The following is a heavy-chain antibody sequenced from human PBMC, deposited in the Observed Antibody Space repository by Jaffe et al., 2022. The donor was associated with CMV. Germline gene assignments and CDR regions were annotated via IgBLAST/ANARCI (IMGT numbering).Heavy chain of an antibody. CDR3: ARLASPVSGWYRGSYYYFDY. CDR2: IYTSGST. V-gene: IGHV4-4*07. Sequence: QVQLQESGPGLVKPSETLSLTCTVSGGSISSYYWSWIRQPAGKGLEWIGRIYTSGSTNYNPSLKSRVTMSVDTSKNQFSLKLSSVTAADTAVYYCARLASPVSGWYRGSYYYFDYWGQGTLVTVSS. CDR1: GGSISSYY. D-gene: IGHD6-19*01. J-gene: IGHJ4*02.